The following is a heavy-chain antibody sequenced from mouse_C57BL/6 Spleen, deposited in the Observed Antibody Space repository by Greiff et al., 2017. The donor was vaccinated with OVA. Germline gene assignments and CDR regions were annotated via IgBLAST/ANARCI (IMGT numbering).Heavy chain of an antibody. CDR1: GYTFTGYC. J-gene: IGHJ3*01. CDR3: ARGYDYDESWFAY. D-gene: IGHD2-4*01. CDR2: ILPGSGST. Sequence: VHLVESGAELMKPGASVKLSCKATGYTFTGYCIEWVKQRPGHGLEWIGEILPGSGSTNYNEKFKGKATFTADTSSNPAYMQLSSLTTEDSAIYYCARGYDYDESWFAYWGQGTLVTVSA. V-gene: IGHV1-9*01.